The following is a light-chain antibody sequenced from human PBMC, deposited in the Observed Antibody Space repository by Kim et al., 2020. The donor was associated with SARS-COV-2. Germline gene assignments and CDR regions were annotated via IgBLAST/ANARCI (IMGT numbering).Light chain of an antibody. CDR3: ISYTTTSTLVV. V-gene: IGLV2-14*03. Sequence: SITISCTGTSSDVGGYNYVSWYQPHPGKAPKLMIYDVSIRPSGVSNRFSGSKSGNTASLTISGLQAEDEADYYCISYTTTSTLVVFGGGTQLTVL. CDR1: SSDVGGYNY. J-gene: IGLJ2*01. CDR2: DVS.